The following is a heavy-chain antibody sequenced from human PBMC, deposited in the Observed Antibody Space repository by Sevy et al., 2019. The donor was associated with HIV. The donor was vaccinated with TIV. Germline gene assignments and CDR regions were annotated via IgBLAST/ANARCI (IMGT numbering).Heavy chain of an antibody. CDR3: ARAGDWEPFFDY. J-gene: IGHJ4*02. Sequence: GGSLRLSCAVSGFTFSDYYMSWIRQAPGKGLEWLSYISSSGSTIYYADSVKGRFTMSRDNAKNALYLQMSSLRAEDTVFYYCARAGDWEPFFDYWGQGTLVTVSS. D-gene: IGHD1-26*01. CDR2: ISSSGSTI. V-gene: IGHV3-11*01. CDR1: GFTFSDYY.